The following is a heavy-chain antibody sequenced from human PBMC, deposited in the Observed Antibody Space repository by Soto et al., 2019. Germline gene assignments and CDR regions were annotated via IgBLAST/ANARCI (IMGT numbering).Heavy chain of an antibody. Sequence: QVQLRESGPGLVKPSQTLSLTCTVSGGSISSGGHYWNWIRQHPVKGLEWIGYIYYSGSTYYNPSLTRRITISVDTSKHQFSLKVNSVTAADTAVYYCARDAMGYSHGTWWFDPWGQGTLVTVSS. CDR2: IYYSGST. D-gene: IGHD5-18*01. V-gene: IGHV4-31*03. J-gene: IGHJ5*02. CDR3: ARDAMGYSHGTWWFDP. CDR1: GGSISSGGHY.